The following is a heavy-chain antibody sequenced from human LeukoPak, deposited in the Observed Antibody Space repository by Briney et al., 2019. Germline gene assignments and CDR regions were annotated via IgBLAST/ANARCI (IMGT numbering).Heavy chain of an antibody. D-gene: IGHD4-17*01. CDR3: AKGPMTTVIMYFDY. J-gene: IGHJ4*02. CDR2: IWYDGSNK. Sequence: GGSLRLSCAASGFTFSSYGMHWVRQAPGKGLEWVAVIWYDGSNKYYADSVKGRFTISRDNSKNTLYLQMNSLRAEDTAVYYCAKGPMTTVIMYFDYWGQGTLVTVSS. V-gene: IGHV3-30*02. CDR1: GFTFSSYG.